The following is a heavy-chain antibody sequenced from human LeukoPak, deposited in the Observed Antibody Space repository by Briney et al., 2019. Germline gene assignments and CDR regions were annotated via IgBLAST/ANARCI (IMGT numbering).Heavy chain of an antibody. V-gene: IGHV4-39*07. D-gene: IGHD2-2*01. CDR3: ARDRIVVVPAALRYFDY. Sequence: SETLSLTCTVSGGSISSSSYYWGWIRQPPGKGLEWIGSIYYSGSTYYNPSLKSRVTISVDTSKNQFSLKLSSVTAADTAVYYCARDRIVVVPAALRYFDYWGQGTLVTVSS. CDR2: IYYSGST. CDR1: GGSISSSSYY. J-gene: IGHJ4*02.